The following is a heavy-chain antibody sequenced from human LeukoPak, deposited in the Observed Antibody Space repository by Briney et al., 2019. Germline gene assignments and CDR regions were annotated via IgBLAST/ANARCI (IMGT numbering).Heavy chain of an antibody. J-gene: IGHJ4*02. D-gene: IGHD6-19*01. CDR2: ISDTGITT. CDR3: AKEGPPSSGWPFDY. V-gene: IGHV3-23*01. Sequence: PGRSLRLSCAASGFTFSSSAMSWVRQAPGKGLEWVSAISDTGITTYYADSVKGRFTVSRDNSQNTLYLQMNSLRAEDTALYFCAKEGPPSSGWPFDYWGQGTLVTVSS. CDR1: GFTFSSSA.